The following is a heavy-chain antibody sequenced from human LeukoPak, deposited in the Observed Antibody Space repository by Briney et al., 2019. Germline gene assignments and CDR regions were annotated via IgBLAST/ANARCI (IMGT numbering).Heavy chain of an antibody. CDR1: GYTFTSYY. CDR3: ARDSSGYYGYYFDY. D-gene: IGHD3-22*01. V-gene: IGHV1-2*02. J-gene: IGHJ4*02. Sequence: ASAKVSCKASGYTFTSYYMHWVRQAPGQGLEWMGWINPNSGGTNYAQKFQGRVTMTRDTSISTAYMELSRLRSDDTAVYYCARDSSGYYGYYFDYWGQGTLVTVSS. CDR2: INPNSGGT.